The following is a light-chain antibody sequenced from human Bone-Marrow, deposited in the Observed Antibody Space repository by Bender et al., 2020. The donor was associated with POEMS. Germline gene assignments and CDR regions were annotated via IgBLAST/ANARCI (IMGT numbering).Light chain of an antibody. CDR1: SSNIGTNP. V-gene: IGLV1-44*01. CDR2: INN. J-gene: IGLJ1*01. CDR3: TLHAGSDHPIV. Sequence: QSVLTQPPSASGTPGQRVTISCSGSSSNIGTNPVNWYQQLPGTAPKRLIYINNQRPSGVPDRFSGSKSGNTASLTVSGLQAEDEADYFCTLHAGSDHPIVFGTGTKVTVL.